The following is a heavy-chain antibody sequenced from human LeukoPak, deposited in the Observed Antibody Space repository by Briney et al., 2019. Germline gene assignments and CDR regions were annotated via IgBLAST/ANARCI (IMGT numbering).Heavy chain of an antibody. J-gene: IGHJ4*02. D-gene: IGHD4-17*01. CDR2: ISWNSGSI. CDR3: AKSVTTVTTKGHFDY. CDR1: GFTFDDYA. Sequence: PGRSLRLSCAASGFTFDDYAMHWVRQAPGKGLEWVSGISWNSGSIGYADSAKGRFTISRDNAKNSLYLQMNSLRAEDTALYYCAKSVTTVTTKGHFDYWGQGTLVTVSS. V-gene: IGHV3-9*01.